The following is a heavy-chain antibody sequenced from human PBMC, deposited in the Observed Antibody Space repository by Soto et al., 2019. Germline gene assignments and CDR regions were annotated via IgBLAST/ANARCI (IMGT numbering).Heavy chain of an antibody. CDR2: IYRSGPS. D-gene: IGHD3-3*01. Sequence: GGSLRLSCAASGFTVSSYCMNCVRLVPEKGLEWVSVIYRSGPSFYADSVRGRFTIPTGNSNDTLYIQMNSSRVEGTVVYYSARAFGWRHDYWGQGTLVTVSS. CDR3: ARAFGWRHDY. V-gene: IGHV3-53*01. CDR1: GFTVSSYC. J-gene: IGHJ4*02.